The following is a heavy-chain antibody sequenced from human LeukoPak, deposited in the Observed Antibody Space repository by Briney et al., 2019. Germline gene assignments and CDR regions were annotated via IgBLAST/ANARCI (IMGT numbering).Heavy chain of an antibody. Sequence: GGSLRLSCEASAFAFSTYCLHWVRRAPGKGLVWVARINGDGSVATYADSVKGRFTISRDNARNTLYLQMNSLRAEDTAVYYCARDKSYGMDLWGQGTTVTVSS. J-gene: IGHJ6*02. CDR3: ARDKSYGMDL. CDR2: INGDGSVA. V-gene: IGHV3-74*01. CDR1: AFAFSTYC.